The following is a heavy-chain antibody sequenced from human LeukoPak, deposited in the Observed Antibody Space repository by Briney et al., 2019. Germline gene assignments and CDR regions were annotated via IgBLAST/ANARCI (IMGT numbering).Heavy chain of an antibody. D-gene: IGHD6-19*01. V-gene: IGHV3-9*01. CDR3: ARDSGYSSGWETDY. CDR1: GFTFDDYA. J-gene: IGHJ4*02. Sequence: GGSLRLSCAASGFTFDDYAMHWVRQAPGKGLEWVSGISWNSGSIGYADSVKGRFTISRDNAKNSLYLQMNSLRAEDTAVYYCARDSGYSSGWETDYWGQGTLVTVSS. CDR2: ISWNSGSI.